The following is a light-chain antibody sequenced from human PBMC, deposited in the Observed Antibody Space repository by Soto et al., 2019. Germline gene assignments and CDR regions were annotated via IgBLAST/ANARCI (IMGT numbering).Light chain of an antibody. V-gene: IGKV1-27*01. CDR3: QNYYSAPWT. CDR2: AAS. CDR1: RDITDY. Sequence: DIQMTQSPSSLSASVGDRVTITCRASRDITDYLAWYQQKPGQVPKLLISAASTLQSGVPSRFTASGSGTDFTLTVTGLQPEDFATDYCQNYYSAPWTFGQGTKVEF. J-gene: IGKJ1*01.